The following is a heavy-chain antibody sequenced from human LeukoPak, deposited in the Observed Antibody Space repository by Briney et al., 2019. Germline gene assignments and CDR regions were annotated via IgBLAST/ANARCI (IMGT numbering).Heavy chain of an antibody. J-gene: IGHJ4*02. V-gene: IGHV3-21*04. CDR3: AKSRRPQGNYFDY. CDR1: GFTFSSYS. Sequence: GGSLRLSCAASGFTFSSYSMNWVRQAPGKGLEWVSSISSSSSYIYYADSVKGRFTISRDNAKNSLYLQMNSLRAEDTAVYYCAKSRRPQGNYFDYWGQGTLVTVSS. CDR2: ISSSSSYI.